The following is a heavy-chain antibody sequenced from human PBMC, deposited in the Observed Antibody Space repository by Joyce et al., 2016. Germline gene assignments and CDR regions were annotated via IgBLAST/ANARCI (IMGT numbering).Heavy chain of an antibody. CDR1: GFTFTAYP. J-gene: IGHJ4*02. V-gene: IGHV3-30-3*01. CDR2: ISYDGNTK. CDR3: ARDVNSRGYFDY. Sequence: QVHLMESGGGVVQPGRSLRLSCAASGFTFTAYPMYWVRQAPGKGLEWVAVISYDGNTKYYTDSVKGRFTISRDNSKNTRYLQMNSLRVEDTAVYYCARDVNSRGYFDYWGQGTLVIVSS. D-gene: IGHD2-15*01.